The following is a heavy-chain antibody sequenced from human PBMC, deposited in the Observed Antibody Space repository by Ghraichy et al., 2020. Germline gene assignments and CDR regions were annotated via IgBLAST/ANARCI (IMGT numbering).Heavy chain of an antibody. V-gene: IGHV3-48*02. J-gene: IGHJ4*02. CDR3: ARSVAGHFDN. D-gene: IGHD6-19*01. CDR2: ITSDTRTI. Sequence: GGSLRLSCAASGFTFSIYSMNWVRQAPGKGLEWVSYITSDTRTINYADSVKGRFTISRDNAKNAVYLQMNSLRDEDTAVYYCARSVAGHFDNWGQGTLVTVSS. CDR1: GFTFSIYS.